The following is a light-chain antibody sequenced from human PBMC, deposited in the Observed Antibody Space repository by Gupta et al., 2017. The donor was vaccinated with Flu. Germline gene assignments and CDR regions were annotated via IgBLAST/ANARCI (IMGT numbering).Light chain of an antibody. CDR2: DAS. Sequence: PSSLSASVGERATLTCRASQFIDSWLAWYQQKPGQPPKLLIDDASKMGGGVPSRFSGSGSGTEFSLTVSGLQTEDFAIYYCQQGNSCPRTFGRGTKVDIK. CDR1: QFIDSW. V-gene: IGKV1-12*01. J-gene: IGKJ1*01. CDR3: QQGNSCPRT.